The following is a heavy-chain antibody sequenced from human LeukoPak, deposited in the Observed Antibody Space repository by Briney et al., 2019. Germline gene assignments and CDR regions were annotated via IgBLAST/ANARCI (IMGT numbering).Heavy chain of an antibody. CDR3: ARASSGWYYFDY. D-gene: IGHD6-19*01. J-gene: IGHJ4*02. V-gene: IGHV3-23*01. CDR1: GFTLSSYA. Sequence: PGGSLRLSCAASGFTLSSYAMSWVRQGPGKGLEWVSAISVSGNTYHADSVKGRFTISRDSYKNTLYLQMNSLRAEDTAVYYCARASSGWYYFDYWGQGTLVTVSS. CDR2: ISVSGNT.